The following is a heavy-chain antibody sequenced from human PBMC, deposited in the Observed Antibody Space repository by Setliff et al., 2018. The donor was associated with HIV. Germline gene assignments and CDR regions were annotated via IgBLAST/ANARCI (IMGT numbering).Heavy chain of an antibody. V-gene: IGHV3-73*01. CDR2: IRSKANSYAT. J-gene: IGHJ6*03. CDR3: ARQGVAGYYYYYMDV. CDR1: GLTFSGSA. D-gene: IGHD2-15*01. Sequence: LGGSLRLSCAASGLTFSGSAIHWVRQASGKGLEWVGRIRSKANSYATMYAASVKGRFAISRDDSNNTAYLQMNSLEIEDTAVYYCARQGVAGYYYYYMDVWGKGTTVTVSS.